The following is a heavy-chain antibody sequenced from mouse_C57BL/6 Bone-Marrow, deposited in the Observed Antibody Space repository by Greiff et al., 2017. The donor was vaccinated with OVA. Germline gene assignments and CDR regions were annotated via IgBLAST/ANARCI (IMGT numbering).Heavy chain of an antibody. CDR3: ARPETVVATGYFDG. CDR1: GFTFSDYG. D-gene: IGHD1-1*01. J-gene: IGHJ1*03. Sequence: EVHLVESGGGLVKPGGSLKLSCAASGFTFSDYGMHWVRQAPEKGLEWVAYISRGSSIIYSADTVKGRSTFFRDNAKNTLLLQMTSLRSEDTAMYYCARPETVVATGYFDGWGTGTTVTVSS. CDR2: ISRGSSII. V-gene: IGHV5-17*01.